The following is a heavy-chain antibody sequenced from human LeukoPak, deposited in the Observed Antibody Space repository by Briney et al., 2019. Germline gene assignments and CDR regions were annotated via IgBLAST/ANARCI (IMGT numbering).Heavy chain of an antibody. Sequence: SETLSLTCTVSGGALSSYYWSWIRQPPGKGLEWIAYIHYSGNTNYSPSLKSRVTISVDTSKNQFSLRLTSVTAADTAVYYCARSGTVTNFDYWGQGTLVSVSS. CDR2: IHYSGNT. V-gene: IGHV4-59*01. D-gene: IGHD4-17*01. CDR3: ARSGTVTNFDY. CDR1: GGALSSYY. J-gene: IGHJ4*02.